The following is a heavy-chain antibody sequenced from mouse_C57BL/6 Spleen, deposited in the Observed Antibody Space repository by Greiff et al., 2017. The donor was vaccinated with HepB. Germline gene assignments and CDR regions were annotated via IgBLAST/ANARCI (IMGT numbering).Heavy chain of an antibody. CDR2: IYPSDSET. J-gene: IGHJ4*01. CDR1: GYTFTSYW. CDR3: ARRNLHYAMDY. V-gene: IGHV1-61*01. Sequence: QVQLQQPGAELVRPGSSVKLSRKASGYTFTSYWMDWVKQRPGQGLEWIGNIYPSDSETHYNQKFKDKATLTVDKSSSTAYMQLSSLTSEDSAVYYCARRNLHYAMDYWGQGTSVTVSS.